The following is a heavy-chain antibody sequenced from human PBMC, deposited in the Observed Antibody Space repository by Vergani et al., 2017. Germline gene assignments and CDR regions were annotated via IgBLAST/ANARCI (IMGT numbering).Heavy chain of an antibody. Sequence: QVQLQESGPGLVKPSETLSLTCTVSGGSISSYYWSWIRQPPGKGLEWIGYIYYSGSTNYNPSLNSRVTISVDTSKNQFSLKLSSVTAADTAVYYWARVGPQIEYSSSFGWFDPWGQGTLVTVSS. J-gene: IGHJ5*02. CDR2: IYYSGST. D-gene: IGHD6-6*01. CDR3: ARVGPQIEYSSSFGWFDP. CDR1: GGSISSYY. V-gene: IGHV4-59*01.